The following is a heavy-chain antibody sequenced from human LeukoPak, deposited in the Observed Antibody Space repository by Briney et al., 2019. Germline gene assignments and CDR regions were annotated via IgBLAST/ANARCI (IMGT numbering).Heavy chain of an antibody. J-gene: IGHJ4*02. V-gene: IGHV3-7*01. CDR3: ARRSVAGSLDY. Sequence: GGSLRLSCAASGFTFSSYWMSWVRQAPGKGLEWVANINKDGSEKYYVDSVKGRFTISRDNAENSLYLQMNSLRAEDTAVYYCARRSVAGSLDYWGQGTLVTVSS. CDR2: INKDGSEK. D-gene: IGHD6-19*01. CDR1: GFTFSSYW.